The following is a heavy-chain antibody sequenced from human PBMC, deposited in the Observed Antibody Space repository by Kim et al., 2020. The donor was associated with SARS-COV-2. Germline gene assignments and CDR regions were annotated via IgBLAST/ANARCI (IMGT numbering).Heavy chain of an antibody. CDR2: IYYSGST. Sequence: SETLSLTCTVSGGSVSSGSYYWSWIRQPPGKGLEWIGYIYYSGSTNYNPSLKSRVTISVDTSKNQFSLKLSSVTAADTAVYYCARSRLWFGEPSVDYWGQGTLVTVSS. J-gene: IGHJ4*02. CDR3: ARSRLWFGEPSVDY. CDR1: GGSVSSGSYY. D-gene: IGHD3-10*01. V-gene: IGHV4-61*01.